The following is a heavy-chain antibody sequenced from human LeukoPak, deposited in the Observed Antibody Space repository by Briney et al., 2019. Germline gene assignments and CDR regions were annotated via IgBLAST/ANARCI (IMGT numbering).Heavy chain of an antibody. CDR1: GGSISSYY. Sequence: SSETLSLTCTVSGGSISSYYWSWIRQPPGKGLEWIGYIYYSGSTNYNPSLKSRVTISVDTSKNQFSLKLSSVTAADTAVYYCARGGGQFTVTTDPYYYYYMDAWGKGTTVTVSS. V-gene: IGHV4-59*01. CDR3: ARGGGQFTVTTDPYYYYYMDA. CDR2: IYYSGST. J-gene: IGHJ6*03. D-gene: IGHD4-11*01.